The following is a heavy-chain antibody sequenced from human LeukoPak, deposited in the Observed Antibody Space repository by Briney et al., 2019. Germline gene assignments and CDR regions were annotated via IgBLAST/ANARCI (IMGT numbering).Heavy chain of an antibody. CDR2: ISGSGGST. V-gene: IGHV3-23*01. CDR3: AKDYYCSGGSCYENWFDP. J-gene: IGHJ5*02. Sequence: PGGSLRLSCAASGFTFSSYAMSWVRQAPGKGLEWVSAISGSGGSTYYADSVKGRFTISRDNSKNTLYLQMNSLRAEDTAVYYCAKDYYCSGGSCYENWFDPWGQGTLVTVSS. CDR1: GFTFSSYA. D-gene: IGHD2-15*01.